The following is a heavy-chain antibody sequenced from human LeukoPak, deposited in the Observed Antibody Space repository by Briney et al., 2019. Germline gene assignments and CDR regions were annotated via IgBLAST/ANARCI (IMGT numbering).Heavy chain of an antibody. J-gene: IGHJ5*02. CDR2: IYHSGST. D-gene: IGHD3-3*01. CDR1: GGSISTYY. V-gene: IGHV4-59*01. Sequence: SETLSLTCTVSGGSISTYYWNWIRQPPGKGLEWIGYIYHSGSTNYNPSLQSRVTISVDTSKNQFSLNLNSVTAADTAVYYCARVESSYTIFGVVNNWFDPWGQGTLVTVSS. CDR3: ARVESSYTIFGVVNNWFDP.